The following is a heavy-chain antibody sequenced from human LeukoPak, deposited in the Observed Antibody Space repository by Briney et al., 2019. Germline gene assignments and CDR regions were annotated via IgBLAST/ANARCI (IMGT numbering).Heavy chain of an antibody. V-gene: IGHV6-1*01. CDR2: TYYRPKWSN. CDR1: GDSVSSNSAA. CDR3: ARELIHRGGSYPDY. Sequence: SQTLSLTCATSGDSVSSNSAASSWIRQSPSRCLQWLGRTYYRPKWSNDYAVSVKSRITLNPDTSKNQFSLQLNSVTPEDTAVYFCARELIHRGGSYPDYWGQGTLVTVSS. D-gene: IGHD1-26*01. J-gene: IGHJ4*02.